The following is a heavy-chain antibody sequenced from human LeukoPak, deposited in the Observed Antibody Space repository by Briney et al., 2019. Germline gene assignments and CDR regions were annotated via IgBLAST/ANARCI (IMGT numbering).Heavy chain of an antibody. CDR2: IIPILGIA. D-gene: IGHD2-15*01. V-gene: IGHV1-69*02. Sequence: SVKVSCKASGGTFSSYTISWVRQAPGQGLEWMGRIIPILGIANYAQKFQGRVTITADKSTSTAYMELSSLRSEDTAVYYCARGYCSGGSCYYFAYWGQGTLVTVSS. J-gene: IGHJ4*02. CDR3: ARGYCSGGSCYYFAY. CDR1: GGTFSSYT.